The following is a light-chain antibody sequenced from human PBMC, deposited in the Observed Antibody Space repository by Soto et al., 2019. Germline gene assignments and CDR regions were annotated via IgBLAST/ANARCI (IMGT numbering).Light chain of an antibody. CDR1: ESIDNW. CDR3: QQYSSRST. J-gene: IGKJ1*01. Sequence: DIQMTQSPSTLSASVGDTVTITCRASESIDNWLAWYQQKPGKAPNLLIYDASSLQSGVPSRFSGSGFGTEFTLTISSLQPGDFATYYCQQYSSRSTFGQGTKVDIK. CDR2: DAS. V-gene: IGKV1-5*01.